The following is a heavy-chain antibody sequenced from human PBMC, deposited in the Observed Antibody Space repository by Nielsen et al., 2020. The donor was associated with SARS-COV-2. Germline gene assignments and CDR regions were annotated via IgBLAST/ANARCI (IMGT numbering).Heavy chain of an antibody. CDR3: ARGGGVSY. V-gene: IGHV3-11*04. CDR1: GFIFSDYY. D-gene: IGHD3-3*01. J-gene: IGHJ4*02. Sequence: GESLKISCAASGFIFSDYYMGWIRQAPGKGLEWVSYISGSGTTIYYADSVRGRFTISRDNAKNSLYLQMNSLRAEDTAVYYCARGGGVSYWGQGTLVTVSS. CDR2: ISGSGTTI.